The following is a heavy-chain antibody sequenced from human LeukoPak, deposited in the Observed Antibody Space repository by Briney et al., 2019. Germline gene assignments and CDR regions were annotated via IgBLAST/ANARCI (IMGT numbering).Heavy chain of an antibody. J-gene: IGHJ4*02. D-gene: IGHD4-23*01. CDR3: ARAPIAVVTPPHFFDS. V-gene: IGHV4-31*02. Sequence: PSETLSLTCTVSGGSVSCVNYYWTWIRQHAGKGLEWIGYIYYTGNTHYNPSLKSRLTISVDTSKNHISLNLTSVSAADTALYYCARAPIAVVTPPHFFDSWGRGTLVTVSS. CDR1: GGSVSCVNYY. CDR2: IYYTGNT.